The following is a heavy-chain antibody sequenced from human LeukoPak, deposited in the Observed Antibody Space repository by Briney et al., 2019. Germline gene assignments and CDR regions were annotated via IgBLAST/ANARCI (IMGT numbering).Heavy chain of an antibody. Sequence: GGSLRLSCAASGFTFDDYAMHWVRQGPGKGLEWVSGISWNSGYIGYADSVKGRFTISRDNAKNSLYLQMNSLTAEDTALYYCAKDPHYNTLSGYFDYWGQGPLVTVSS. J-gene: IGHJ4*02. CDR2: ISWNSGYI. CDR1: GFTFDDYA. D-gene: IGHD3-10*01. V-gene: IGHV3-9*01. CDR3: AKDPHYNTLSGYFDY.